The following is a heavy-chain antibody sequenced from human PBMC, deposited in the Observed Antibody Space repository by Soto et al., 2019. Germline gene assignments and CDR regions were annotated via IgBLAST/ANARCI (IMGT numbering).Heavy chain of an antibody. V-gene: IGHV2-70*01. Sequence: GPPLVHPTPTLPLTCTFSGLSLSPSGICLSLIRPPPGTALEWLALIDWDDDPYSSPSLKPRPTISKDTSKNQGGRTRTNMDPVDTATYYCARGGVGAAVFDYWGQGTRVTVSS. CDR3: ARGGVGAAVFDY. CDR1: GLSLSPSGIC. J-gene: IGHJ4*02. D-gene: IGHD1-26*01. CDR2: IDWDDDP.